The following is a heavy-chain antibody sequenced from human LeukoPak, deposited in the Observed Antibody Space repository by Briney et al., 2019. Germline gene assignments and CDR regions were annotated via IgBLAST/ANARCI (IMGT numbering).Heavy chain of an antibody. J-gene: IGHJ6*02. Sequence: KPSETLSLTCTFSGGSTSSYYLSWIRQPPGKGLEWIGNIYYSGNTNYNPSLKSRVTISVDTSKNQFSLKLRSVTAADTAVYYCAREPRAFNYGDYYYYMDVWGQGTTVTVSS. D-gene: IGHD4/OR15-4a*01. V-gene: IGHV4-59*01. CDR3: AREPRAFNYGDYYYYMDV. CDR2: IYYSGNT. CDR1: GGSTSSYY.